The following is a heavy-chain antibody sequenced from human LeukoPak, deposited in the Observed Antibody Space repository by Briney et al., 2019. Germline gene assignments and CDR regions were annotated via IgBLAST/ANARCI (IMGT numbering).Heavy chain of an antibody. Sequence: PGGSLRLSRAASGFTSGNHWMSWVRQAPGKGLEWVANINQDGSEKYYVDSVKGRFTISRDNAKNSLYLQMNSLRAEDTAVYYCGRAYGAGSCDYWGQGTLVTVSS. CDR3: GRAYGAGSCDY. J-gene: IGHJ4*02. V-gene: IGHV3-7*01. CDR1: GFTSGNHW. D-gene: IGHD3-10*01. CDR2: INQDGSEK.